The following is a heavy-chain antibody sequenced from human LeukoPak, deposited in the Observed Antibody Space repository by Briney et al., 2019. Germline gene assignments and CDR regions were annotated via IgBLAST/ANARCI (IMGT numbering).Heavy chain of an antibody. CDR2: INPNSGGT. CDR3: ARDGQLAAYYHYMDV. V-gene: IGHV1-2*02. Sequence: ASVKVSCKASGYTFTGYYMHWVRQAPGQGLEWMGWINPNSGGTNYAQKFQGRVTMTRDTSISTAYMELSRLRSDDTAVYYCARDGQLAAYYHYMDVWGKGTTVTVSS. CDR1: GYTFTGYY. J-gene: IGHJ6*03. D-gene: IGHD6-6*01.